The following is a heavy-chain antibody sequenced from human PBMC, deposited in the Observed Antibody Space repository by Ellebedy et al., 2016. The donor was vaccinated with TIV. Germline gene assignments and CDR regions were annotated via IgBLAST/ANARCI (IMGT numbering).Heavy chain of an antibody. V-gene: IGHV4-30-4*01. Sequence: SETLSLXXFVSGGSISSGDYYWSWIRQPPGKGLEWIGSIYYSVSTSYNPSLKSRLSISIDTSKNQFSLNLSSVTAADTAVYYCARDNGIIGVTNEDNWIDPWGQGTLVTVSS. CDR3: ARDNGIIGVTNEDNWIDP. J-gene: IGHJ5*02. CDR2: IYYSVST. D-gene: IGHD2-21*02. CDR1: GGSISSGDYY.